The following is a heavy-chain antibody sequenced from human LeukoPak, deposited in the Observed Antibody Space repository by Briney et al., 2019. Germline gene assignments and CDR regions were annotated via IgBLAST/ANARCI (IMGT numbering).Heavy chain of an antibody. J-gene: IGHJ4*02. CDR2: IYYSGST. V-gene: IGHV4-59*01. D-gene: IGHD6-13*01. CDR1: GGSISSYY. CDR3: ARGMQQLYHFDS. Sequence: PSETLSLTCAVSGGSISSYYWSWIRQPPGKGLEWIGYIYYSGSTNYNPSLKSRVTISVDTSKNQFSLKLLSVTAADTAVYHCARGMQQLYHFDSWGRGTLVTVSS.